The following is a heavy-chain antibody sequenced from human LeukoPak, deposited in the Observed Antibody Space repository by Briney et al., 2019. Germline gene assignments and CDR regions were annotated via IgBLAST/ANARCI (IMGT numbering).Heavy chain of an antibody. CDR3: ARAWQWLPLDS. J-gene: IGHJ4*02. D-gene: IGHD6-19*01. CDR2: IYTSGST. V-gene: IGHV4-4*07. CDR1: GGSISSYY. Sequence: PSETLSLTXTISGGSISSYYWSWVRQPAGKGLEWIGRIYTSGSTNYNPSLKSRVTMSVDTSKNQFSLKVTSVTAADTAVYYCARAWQWLPLDSWGQGTLVTVSS.